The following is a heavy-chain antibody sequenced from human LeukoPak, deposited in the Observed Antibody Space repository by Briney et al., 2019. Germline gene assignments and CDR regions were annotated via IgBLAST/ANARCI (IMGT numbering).Heavy chain of an antibody. CDR1: GYTFTGYY. Sequence: ASVKVSCKASGYTFTGYYMHWVRQAPGQGLEWMGWIRAYNGNTNYAQKLQGRVTMTTDTSTSTAYMELRSLRSDDTAVYYCAAGASITMVRGVTAGYYYGMDVWGQGTTVTVSS. J-gene: IGHJ6*02. D-gene: IGHD3-10*01. CDR2: IRAYNGNT. CDR3: AAGASITMVRGVTAGYYYGMDV. V-gene: IGHV1-18*04.